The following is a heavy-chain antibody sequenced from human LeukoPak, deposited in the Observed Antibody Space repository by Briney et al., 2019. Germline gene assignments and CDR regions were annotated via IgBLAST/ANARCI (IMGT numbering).Heavy chain of an antibody. CDR3: AREASYYDSSGYPIYYFDY. D-gene: IGHD3-22*01. CDR2: ISAYNGNT. Sequence: ASVKVSCKASGYTFTSYYMHWVRQAPGQGLEWMGWISAYNGNTNYAQKLQGRVTMTTDTSTSTAYMELRSLRSDDTAVYYCAREASYYDSSGYPIYYFDYWGQGTLVTVSS. J-gene: IGHJ4*02. V-gene: IGHV1-18*04. CDR1: GYTFTSYY.